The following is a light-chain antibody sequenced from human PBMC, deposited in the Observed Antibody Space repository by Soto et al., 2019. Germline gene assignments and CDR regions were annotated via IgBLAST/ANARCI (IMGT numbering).Light chain of an antibody. J-gene: IGKJ1*01. V-gene: IGKV3-15*01. CDR2: GAS. CDR1: QIVSSS. CDR3: QQYNNWWT. Sequence: EIVMTQSPATLSMSPGERATLSCRASQIVSSSLAWYQQKPGQAPRLLIYGASTRATGIPDRFSGSGSETEFTLTISSLQAEDFAIYYCQQYNNWWTFGQGTKVEIK.